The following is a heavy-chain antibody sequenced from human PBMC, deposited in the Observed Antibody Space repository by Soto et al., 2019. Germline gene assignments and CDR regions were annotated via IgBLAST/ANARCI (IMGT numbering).Heavy chain of an antibody. CDR3: AREMVGAGYGMDV. CDR2: ISYDGRNK. CDR1: GFTFSGYA. V-gene: IGHV3-30*04. Sequence: SLRLSCAASGFTFSGYAMHWVLQAPGKGLEWVAVISYDGRNKYYADSVKGRFTISRDNPKNTLYLQMNSLRAEDTAVYYCAREMVGAGYGMDVWGQGTTVTVSS. D-gene: IGHD2-15*01. J-gene: IGHJ6*02.